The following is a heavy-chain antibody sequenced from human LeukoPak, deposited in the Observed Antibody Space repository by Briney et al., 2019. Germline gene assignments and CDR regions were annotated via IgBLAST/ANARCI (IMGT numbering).Heavy chain of an antibody. D-gene: IGHD3-16*01. J-gene: IGHJ4*02. CDR2: IYDSGST. V-gene: IGHV4-59*11. CDR3: ARGRVGGPKAPFDY. CDR1: GGSLSNHY. Sequence: SETLSLTCTVSGGSLSNHYWSWIRQPPGKGLEWIGHIYDSGSTTYNPSLKSRVTMSVDTSKNQFSLNLSSVTAADTAVYYCARGRVGGPKAPFDYWGQGTLVTVSS.